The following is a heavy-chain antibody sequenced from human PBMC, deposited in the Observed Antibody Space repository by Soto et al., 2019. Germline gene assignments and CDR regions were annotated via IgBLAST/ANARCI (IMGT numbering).Heavy chain of an antibody. Sequence: ASVKVSCKASGGTFSSYAISWVRQAPGQGLEWMGGIIPIFGTANYAQKFQGRVTITADESTSTAYMELSSLRSEDTAVYYCARSRPGQPTSINCFDPWGQGTLVTV. CDR1: GGTFSSYA. D-gene: IGHD6-13*01. CDR2: IIPIFGTA. V-gene: IGHV1-69*13. J-gene: IGHJ5*02. CDR3: ARSRPGQPTSINCFDP.